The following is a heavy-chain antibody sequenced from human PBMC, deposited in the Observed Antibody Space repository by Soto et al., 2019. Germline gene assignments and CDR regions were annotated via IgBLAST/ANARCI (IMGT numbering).Heavy chain of an antibody. V-gene: IGHV3-30-3*01. CDR2: ISHDGSNK. CDR1: GFNYSKYT. CDR3: AKDPKPYYDISGYYPD. J-gene: IGHJ4*02. D-gene: IGHD3-22*01. Sequence: PGGLMRLSYAASGFNYSKYTMHWVRQATGKGLEWVAAISHDGSNKYYGDSVKGRFTISRDNSKNTLSVQMSNLKSEDTAVYYCAKDPKPYYDISGYYPDWGQGTLVTVSS.